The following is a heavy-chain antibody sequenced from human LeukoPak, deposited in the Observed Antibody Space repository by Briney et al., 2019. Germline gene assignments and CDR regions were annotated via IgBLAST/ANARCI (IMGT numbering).Heavy chain of an antibody. CDR2: INPSGGST. CDR1: GYTFTSYY. CDR3: ARGELYYDILTGYRDSYYFDY. J-gene: IGHJ4*02. D-gene: IGHD3-9*01. Sequence: ASVKVSCKASGYTFTSYYMHWVRQAPGQGLEWMGIINPSGGSTSYAQKFQGRVTMTRDMSTSTVYMELSSLRSEDTAVYYCARGELYYDILTGYRDSYYFDYWGQGTLVTVSS. V-gene: IGHV1-46*01.